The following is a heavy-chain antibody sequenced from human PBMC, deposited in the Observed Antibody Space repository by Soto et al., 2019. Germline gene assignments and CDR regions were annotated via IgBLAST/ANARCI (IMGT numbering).Heavy chain of an antibody. CDR3: ARDLRVEARLYYFDY. CDR2: IYTSGST. V-gene: IGHV4-4*07. D-gene: IGHD3-22*01. CDR1: GGSISSYY. J-gene: IGHJ4*02. Sequence: SETLSLTCTVSGGSISSYYWSWIRQPAGKGLEWIGRIYTSGSTNYNPSLKSRVTMSVDTSKNQFSLKLSSVTAADTAVYYCARDLRVEARLYYFDYWGQGTLVTVSS.